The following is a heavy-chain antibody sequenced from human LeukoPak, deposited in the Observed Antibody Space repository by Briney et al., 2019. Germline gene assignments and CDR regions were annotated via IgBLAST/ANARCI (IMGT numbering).Heavy chain of an antibody. V-gene: IGHV3-11*04. J-gene: IGHJ6*04. D-gene: IGHD3-10*02. CDR2: ISSSGSST. Sequence: GGSLRLSCAVSGITFSDYYMSWLRQAPGKGLEWVSKISSSGSSTYYAESVKGRFTISRDNAKNSLYLQMNSLRAEDTAVYYCAELGITMIGGVWGKGTTVTISS. CDR1: GITFSDYY. CDR3: AELGITMIGGV.